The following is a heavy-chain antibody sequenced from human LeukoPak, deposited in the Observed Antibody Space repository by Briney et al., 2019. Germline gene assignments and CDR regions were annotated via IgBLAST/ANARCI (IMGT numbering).Heavy chain of an antibody. J-gene: IGHJ4*02. CDR2: IYHSGST. V-gene: IGHV4-38-2*02. D-gene: IGHD2-2*01. Sequence: SETLSLTCTVSGYSISSGYYWGWIRQPPGKGLEWIGSIYHSGSTYYNPSLKGRVTISVDTSKNQFSLKLSSVTAADTAVYYCARAVWGYRSSTSCLYYFDYWGQGTLVTVSS. CDR1: GYSISSGYY. CDR3: ARAVWGYRSSTSCLYYFDY.